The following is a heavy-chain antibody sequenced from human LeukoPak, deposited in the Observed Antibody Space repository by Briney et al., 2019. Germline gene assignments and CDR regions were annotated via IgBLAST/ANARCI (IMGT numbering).Heavy chain of an antibody. CDR3: ARVRSWYYGMDV. CDR2: IYYGGST. Sequence: SETLSLTCTVSGGSISYYYWSWIRQPPGKGLEWIGYIYYGGSTNYSSSLKSRVTISVDTSKNQFSLKLSSVTAADTAVYYCARVRSWYYGMDVWGQGTTVTVSS. J-gene: IGHJ6*02. D-gene: IGHD3-16*02. V-gene: IGHV4-59*01. CDR1: GGSISYYY.